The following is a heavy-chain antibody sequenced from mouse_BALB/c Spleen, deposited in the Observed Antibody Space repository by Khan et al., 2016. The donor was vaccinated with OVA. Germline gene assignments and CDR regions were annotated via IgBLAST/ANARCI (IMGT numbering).Heavy chain of an antibody. Sequence: QVQLKQSGPGLVAPSQTLSITCTVSGFSLSNYGVHWVRQPPGKGLEWLGVIWAGGRTNHTSALMSRLSISKDDSKSQVFIKMNSLQTDDTAMYYCARAFYNGAWFAYWVQGTLVTVSA. CDR1: GFSLSNYG. V-gene: IGHV2-9*02. CDR2: IWAGGRT. D-gene: IGHD1-3*01. J-gene: IGHJ3*01. CDR3: ARAFYNGAWFAY.